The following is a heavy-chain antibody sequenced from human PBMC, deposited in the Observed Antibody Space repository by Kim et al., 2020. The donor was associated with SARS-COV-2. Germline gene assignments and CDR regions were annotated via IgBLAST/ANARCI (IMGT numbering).Heavy chain of an antibody. CDR2: ISSSSSYI. CDR1: GFTFSSYS. CDR3: ASDPDEGVIGQWYPTFDY. D-gene: IGHD6-19*01. J-gene: IGHJ4*02. Sequence: GGSLRLSCAASGFTFSSYSMNWVRQAPGKGLEWVSSISSSSSYIYYADSAKGRFTISRDNAKNSLYLQMNSLRAEDTAVYYCASDPDEGVIGQWYPTFDYWGQGTLVTVSS. V-gene: IGHV3-21*01.